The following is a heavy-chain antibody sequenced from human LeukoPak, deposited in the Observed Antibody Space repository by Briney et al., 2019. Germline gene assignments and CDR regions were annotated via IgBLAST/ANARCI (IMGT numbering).Heavy chain of an antibody. D-gene: IGHD3-10*01. J-gene: IGHJ4*02. Sequence: SQTLSLTCTVSGGSISSGSHYWSWIRQPAGKGLEWIGRIYTSGSTNYNPSLKSRVTISVDTSKNQFSLKLSSVTAADTAVYYCARESYYGSGSYYDTYYFDYWGQGTLVTVSS. CDR3: ARESYYGSGSYYDTYYFDY. CDR1: GGSISSGSHY. CDR2: IYTSGST. V-gene: IGHV4-61*02.